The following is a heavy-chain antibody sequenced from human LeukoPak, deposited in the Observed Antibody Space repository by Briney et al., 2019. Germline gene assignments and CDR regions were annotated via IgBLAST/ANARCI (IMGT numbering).Heavy chain of an antibody. CDR1: GGTFSSYA. CDR2: IIPIFGTA. D-gene: IGHD6-6*01. CDR3: ARGPKYSSSSYDY. Sequence: ASVKVSCKASGGTFSSYAISWVRQAPGQGLEWMGGIIPIFGTANYAQKFQGRVTITTDESTSTACMELSSLRSEDTAVYYCARGPKYSSSSYDYWGQGTLVTVSS. J-gene: IGHJ4*02. V-gene: IGHV1-69*05.